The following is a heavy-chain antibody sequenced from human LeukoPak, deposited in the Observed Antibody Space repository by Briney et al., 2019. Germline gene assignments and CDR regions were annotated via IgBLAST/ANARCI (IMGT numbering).Heavy chain of an antibody. CDR1: AFTFSNTW. CDR2: IKSKSVSETI. J-gene: IGHJ5*02. CDR3: TTDMDR. Sequence: GRSRRLSWTASAFTFSNTWTSCVRQPPRKGLEWVGRIKSKSVSETIDYAAPGQGRFSISRDDSKNTLYLQMNSLKTEDTAVYYCTTDMDRWGQGTLAIVSS. V-gene: IGHV3-15*01.